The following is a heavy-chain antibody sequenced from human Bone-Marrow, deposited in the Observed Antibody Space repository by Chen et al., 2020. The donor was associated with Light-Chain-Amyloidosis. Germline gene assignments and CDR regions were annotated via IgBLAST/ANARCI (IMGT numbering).Heavy chain of an antibody. CDR1: GYTFPNYW. D-gene: IGHD5-12*01. Sequence: EVQLEQSGPEVNKPGESPKISCKCSGYTFPNYWIGWVRQMPGKGLEWMGVIYPDDSDARYSPSFEGQVTISADKSITTAYLQWRSLKASDTAMYYCARRRDGYNFDYWGQGTLVTVSS. V-gene: IGHV5-51*01. CDR3: ARRRDGYNFDY. J-gene: IGHJ4*02. CDR2: IYPDDSDA.